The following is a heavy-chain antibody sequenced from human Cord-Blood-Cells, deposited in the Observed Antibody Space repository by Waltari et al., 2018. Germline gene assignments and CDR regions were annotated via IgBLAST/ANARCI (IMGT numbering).Heavy chain of an antibody. V-gene: IGHV1-3*01. Sequence: QVQLVQSGAEVKKPGASVKVSCKASGYTFTSYAMHWLRQAPGQRLEWMGWINAGNGNTKYSQKFQGRVTITRDTSASTAYMELSSLRSEDTAVYYCARKYYDSSGLHAFDIWGQGTMVTVSS. CDR1: GYTFTSYA. CDR2: INAGNGNT. J-gene: IGHJ3*02. D-gene: IGHD3-22*01. CDR3: ARKYYDSSGLHAFDI.